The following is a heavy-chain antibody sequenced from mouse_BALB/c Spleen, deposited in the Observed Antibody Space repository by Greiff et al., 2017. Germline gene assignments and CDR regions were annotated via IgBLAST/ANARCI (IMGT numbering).Heavy chain of an antibody. D-gene: IGHD1-2*01. CDR1: GFAFSSYD. Sequence: DVKLVESGGGLVKPGGSLKLSCAASGFAFSSYDMSWVRQTPEKRLEWVAYISSGGGSTYYPDTVKGRFTISRDNAKNTLYLQMSSLKSEDTAMYYCARHIIHYYGDYWGQGTTLTVSS. J-gene: IGHJ2*01. CDR3: ARHIIHYYGDY. V-gene: IGHV5-12-1*01. CDR2: ISSGGGST.